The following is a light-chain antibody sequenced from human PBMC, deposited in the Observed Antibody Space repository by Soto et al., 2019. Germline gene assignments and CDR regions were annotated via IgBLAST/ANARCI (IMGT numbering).Light chain of an antibody. J-gene: IGKJ5*01. CDR3: QQYQTYST. V-gene: IGKV1-5*01. CDR1: QSIRSL. Sequence: DIQMTQSPSTLPSSVGDRVTITCRASQSIRSLLAWYQHKPGKAPKVLIYDASSLGSGVPSRFSSSGSGTEFTLTISSLQPDDFATYFCQQYQTYSTFGQGTRLEIK. CDR2: DAS.